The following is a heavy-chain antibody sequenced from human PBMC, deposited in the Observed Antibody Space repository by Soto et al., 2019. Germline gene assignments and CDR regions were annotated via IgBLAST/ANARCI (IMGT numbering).Heavy chain of an antibody. J-gene: IGHJ4*02. Sequence: QMRLQESGPGLVKPSETLSLTCAVSGASISSTSYHWGWIRQPPEKGQEWIGTIYYDGSTYYNPSRRNRATASMDTSTNQFSLRLNSETGADTAVYYCASRGGATPPHWWGLGIRVSVSS. CDR3: ASRGGATPPHW. V-gene: IGHV4-39*01. CDR1: GASISSTSYH. D-gene: IGHD3-16*01. CDR2: IYYDGST.